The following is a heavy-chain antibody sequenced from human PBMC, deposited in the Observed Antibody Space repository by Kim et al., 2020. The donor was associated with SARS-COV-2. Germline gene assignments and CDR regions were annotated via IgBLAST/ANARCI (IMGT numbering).Heavy chain of an antibody. Sequence: GGSLRLSCAASGFTFSSYGMHWVRQAPGKGLECVAVIWYDGSNKYYADSVKGRFTISRDNSKNTLYLQMNSLRAEDTAVYYCAKEASGAYIDYWGQGTLV. D-gene: IGHD3-16*01. CDR2: IWYDGSNK. CDR3: AKEASGAYIDY. CDR1: GFTFSSYG. V-gene: IGHV3-33*06. J-gene: IGHJ4*02.